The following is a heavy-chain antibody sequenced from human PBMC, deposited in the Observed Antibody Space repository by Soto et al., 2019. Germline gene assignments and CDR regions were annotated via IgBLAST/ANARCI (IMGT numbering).Heavy chain of an antibody. CDR1: GGTFSSYA. Sequence: SVKVSCKASGGTFSSYAISWVRQAPGQGLEWMGGIIPIFGTANYAQKLQGRVTITADESTSTAYMELSSLRSEDTAVYYCAREFRYGDSFDYWGQGTLVTVSS. J-gene: IGHJ4*02. CDR2: IIPIFGTA. CDR3: AREFRYGDSFDY. V-gene: IGHV1-69*13. D-gene: IGHD4-17*01.